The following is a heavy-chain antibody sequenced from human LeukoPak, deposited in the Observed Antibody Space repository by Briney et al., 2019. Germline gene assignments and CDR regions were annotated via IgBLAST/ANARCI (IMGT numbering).Heavy chain of an antibody. D-gene: IGHD6-13*01. Sequence: GGSLRLPCAASGFTFSNYWMHWVRQAPGKGLVWVSRINSDGSSRNYADSVKGRFTISGDNAKNTLYLQMNSLRAEDTAVYYCASASSHRIAAGGDYWGQGTLVTVSS. V-gene: IGHV3-74*01. CDR3: ASASSHRIAAGGDY. J-gene: IGHJ4*02. CDR1: GFTFSNYW. CDR2: INSDGSSR.